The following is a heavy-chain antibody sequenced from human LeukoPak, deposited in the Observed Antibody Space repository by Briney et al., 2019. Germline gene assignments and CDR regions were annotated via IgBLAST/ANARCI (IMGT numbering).Heavy chain of an antibody. CDR2: IYSGGST. CDR1: GFTVSSNY. J-gene: IGHJ4*02. Sequence: GGSLRLSCAASGFTVSSNYMSWVRQAPGKGLEWVSVIYSGGSTYYADSVKGRFTISRDNSKNTLWLRMNSLRAEDTAVYYCARGYVSNIVVLPAAFDYWGQGTLVTVSS. V-gene: IGHV3-53*01. CDR3: ARGYVSNIVVLPAAFDY. D-gene: IGHD2-2*01.